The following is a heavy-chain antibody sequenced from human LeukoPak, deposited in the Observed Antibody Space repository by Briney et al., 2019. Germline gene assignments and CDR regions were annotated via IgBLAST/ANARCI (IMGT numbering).Heavy chain of an antibody. CDR1: GYTFTSNF. Sequence: ASVKVSCTASGYTFTSNFVHWVRQAPGQGLEWMGIINPSDGSTSYAQKFQGRVTMTRETSTSTVYMDLSSLTSEDTAVYYCARGASGSYYFLGSSPDNWGQGTLVTVSS. CDR3: ARGASGSYYFLGSSPDN. CDR2: INPSDGST. V-gene: IGHV1-46*01. D-gene: IGHD3-10*01. J-gene: IGHJ4*02.